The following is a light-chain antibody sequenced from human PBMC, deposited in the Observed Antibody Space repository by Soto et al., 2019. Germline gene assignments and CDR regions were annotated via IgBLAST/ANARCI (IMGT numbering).Light chain of an antibody. CDR3: QRYSTSPLT. CDR2: GAS. J-gene: IGKJ4*01. V-gene: IGKV3-20*01. Sequence: EIVLTQSPGTLSLSPGESATLSCRASQSFSITYLAWYQQKPGQAPRLLIYGASSRATGIPDRFSASGSGTHFTLTISRLETEEFAVYYCQRYSTSPLTSGGGTKVEIK. CDR1: QSFSITY.